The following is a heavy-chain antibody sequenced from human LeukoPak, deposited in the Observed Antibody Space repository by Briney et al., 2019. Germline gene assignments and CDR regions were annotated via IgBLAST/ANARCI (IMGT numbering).Heavy chain of an antibody. CDR1: GFTFTSYE. Sequence: GGSLRLSCAASGFTFTSYEMNWVRQAPGKGLEWVSYISISGSTIYYADSVKGRFTISRDNAKNSLYLQMNSPRAEDTAVYSCARVNSNYFDYWGQGTLVTVSS. V-gene: IGHV3-48*03. CDR3: ARVNSNYFDY. J-gene: IGHJ4*02. D-gene: IGHD4-11*01. CDR2: ISISGSTI.